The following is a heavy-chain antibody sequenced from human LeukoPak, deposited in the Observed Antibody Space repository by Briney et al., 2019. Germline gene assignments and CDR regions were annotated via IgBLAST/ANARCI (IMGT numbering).Heavy chain of an antibody. CDR3: ARERHFDWSPVYYFDY. J-gene: IGHJ4*02. V-gene: IGHV3-9*01. D-gene: IGHD3-9*01. CDR1: GFTFDDYA. Sequence: GGSLRLSCAASGFTFDDYAMHWVRQAPGKGLEWVSGISWNSGSIGYADSVKGRFTISRDNAKKSLYLQMNSLRAEDTAVYYCARERHFDWSPVYYFDYWGQGTLVTVSS. CDR2: ISWNSGSI.